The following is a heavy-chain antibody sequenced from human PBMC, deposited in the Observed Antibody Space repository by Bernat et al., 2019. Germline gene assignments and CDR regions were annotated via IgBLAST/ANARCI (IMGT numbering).Heavy chain of an antibody. CDR3: LRGSGTHGDFDH. CDR2: IIIDGTDT. J-gene: IGHJ4*02. D-gene: IGHD3-10*01. V-gene: IGHV3-74*01. CDR1: VFPIDTYW. Sequence: EVKLVESGGGLVQPGGSLRLSCAVSVFPIDTYWLHWVRQVPGRGLLWLSRIIIDGTDTYYEDSVKGRFTIYKDNAKNTLSLQMNSLRVDDTALYYCLRGSGTHGDFDHWGKGAMVTVSS.